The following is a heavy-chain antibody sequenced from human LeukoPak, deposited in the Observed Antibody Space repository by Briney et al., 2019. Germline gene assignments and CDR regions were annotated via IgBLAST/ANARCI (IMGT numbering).Heavy chain of an antibody. D-gene: IGHD7-27*01. CDR2: MFDSGST. CDR3: ARNGDRCLDY. Sequence: SETLSLTCTVSGVSISPYFWNWIRQTPGKGLEWIGYMFDSGSTNYNPSLKSRVTISADRSRNQFSLRLTSVTAADTAIYYCARNGDRCLDYWGRGTLVTVSS. V-gene: IGHV4-59*12. J-gene: IGHJ4*02. CDR1: GVSISPYF.